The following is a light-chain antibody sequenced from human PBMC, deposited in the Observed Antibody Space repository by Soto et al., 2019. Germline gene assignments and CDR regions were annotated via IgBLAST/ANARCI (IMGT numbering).Light chain of an antibody. V-gene: IGKV1-5*01. Sequence: QSPSTLSASVGDRVTITCRASQSISSWLAWYQQKPGKAPKLLIYDASSLESGVPSRFSGSGSGTEFTLTISSLQPDDFATYYCQQYNSYPWMFGQGTKVDIK. CDR3: QQYNSYPWM. J-gene: IGKJ1*01. CDR1: QSISSW. CDR2: DAS.